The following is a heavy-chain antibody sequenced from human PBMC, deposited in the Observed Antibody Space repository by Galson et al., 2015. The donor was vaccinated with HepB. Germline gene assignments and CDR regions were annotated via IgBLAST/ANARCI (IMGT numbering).Heavy chain of an antibody. V-gene: IGHV3-15*01. Sequence: SLRLSCAASGFTFSNAWMSWVRQAPGKGLEWVGRIKSKTDGGTTDYAAPVKDRFTISRDDSKNTLYLQMNSLKTEDTAVYYCTTDYYDSSGPQPLYWGQGTLVTVSS. CDR3: TTDYYDSSGPQPLY. J-gene: IGHJ4*02. CDR1: GFTFSNAW. CDR2: IKSKTDGGTT. D-gene: IGHD3-22*01.